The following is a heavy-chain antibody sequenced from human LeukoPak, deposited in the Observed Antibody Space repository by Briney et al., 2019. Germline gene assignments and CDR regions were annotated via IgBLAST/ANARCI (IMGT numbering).Heavy chain of an antibody. J-gene: IGHJ4*02. CDR2: INPNSGGT. CDR1: GYTFTGYY. Sequence: ASVKVSRKASGYTFTGYYMHWVRQAPGQGLEWMGRINPNSGGTNYAQKFQGRVTMTRDTSISTAYMELSRLRSDDTAVYYCARAPGDSSGYIHWGQGTLVTVSS. D-gene: IGHD3-22*01. CDR3: ARAPGDSSGYIH. V-gene: IGHV1-2*06.